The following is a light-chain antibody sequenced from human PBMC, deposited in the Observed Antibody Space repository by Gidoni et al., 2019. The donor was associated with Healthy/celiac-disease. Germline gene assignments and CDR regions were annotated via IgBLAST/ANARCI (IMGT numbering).Light chain of an antibody. J-gene: IGKJ1*01. V-gene: IGKV1-39*01. CDR3: QQSYSTPPWT. Sequence: DIHMTQSPSSLSASVGDRVTITCRASQSISSYLNWYQQKPGKAPKLLIYAASSLQSGVPSRFSGSGSGTDFTLTISSLQPEDFATDYCQQSYSTPPWTFGQGTKVEIK. CDR1: QSISSY. CDR2: AAS.